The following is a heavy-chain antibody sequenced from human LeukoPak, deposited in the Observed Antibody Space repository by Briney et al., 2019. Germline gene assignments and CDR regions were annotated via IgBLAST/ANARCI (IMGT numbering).Heavy chain of an antibody. CDR3: ARSLDIVVVTAMDY. CDR1: GGTFSSYA. CDR2: IIPIFGTA. V-gene: IGHV1-69*05. D-gene: IGHD2-21*02. J-gene: IGHJ4*02. Sequence: SVKVSCKASGGTFSSYAISWVRQAPGQGLEWMGGIIPIFGTANYAQKFQGRVTSTTDESTSKAYMELSSLRSEDTAVYYCARSLDIVVVTAMDYWGQGTLVTVSS.